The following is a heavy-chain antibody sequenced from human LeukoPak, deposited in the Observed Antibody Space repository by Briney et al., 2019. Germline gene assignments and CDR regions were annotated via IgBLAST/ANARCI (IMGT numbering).Heavy chain of an antibody. CDR1: GGTFSSYA. CDR3: ARCLGDMYYFDY. D-gene: IGHD5/OR15-5a*01. J-gene: IGHJ4*02. Sequence: AASVKVSCKASGGTFSSYAISWVRQAPGQGLEWMGGNIPIFGTANYAQKFQGRVTITTDESTSTAYMELSSLRSEDTAVYYCARCLGDMYYFDYWGQGTLVTVSS. CDR2: NIPIFGTA. V-gene: IGHV1-69*05.